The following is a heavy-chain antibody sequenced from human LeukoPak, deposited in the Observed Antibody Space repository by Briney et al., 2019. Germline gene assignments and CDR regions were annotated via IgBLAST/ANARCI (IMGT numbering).Heavy chain of an antibody. J-gene: IGHJ5*02. CDR3: ARTPSASDYYDISGYYSYNWFDP. V-gene: IGHV1-69*13. CDR2: IIPIFGTA. Sequence: ASVKVSCKASGGTFSSYAISWVRQAPGQGLEWMGGIIPIFGTANYAQKFQGRVTITADESTSTAYMELSSLRSEDTAVYYCARTPSASDYYDISGYYSYNWFDPWGQGTLVTVSS. CDR1: GGTFSSYA. D-gene: IGHD3-22*01.